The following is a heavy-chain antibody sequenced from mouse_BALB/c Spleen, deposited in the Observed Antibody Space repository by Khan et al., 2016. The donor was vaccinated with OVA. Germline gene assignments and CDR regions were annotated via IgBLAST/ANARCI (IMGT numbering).Heavy chain of an antibody. V-gene: IGHV1-7*01. CDR2: INPSTDYT. Sequence: QVQLQQSGAELAKPGASVKMSCKASDYTFTNYWMHWVKQRPGQGLEWIGYINPSTDYTEYNQKFKDKATLTADKSSSTAYMQLSSLTSEDSAVYYCENDGSSSAWFTYWGQGTLVTVSA. J-gene: IGHJ3*01. CDR1: DYTFTNYW. D-gene: IGHD1-1*01. CDR3: ENDGSSSAWFTY.